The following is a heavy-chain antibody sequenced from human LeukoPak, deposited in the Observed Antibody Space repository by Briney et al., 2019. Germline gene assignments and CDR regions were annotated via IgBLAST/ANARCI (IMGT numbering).Heavy chain of an antibody. CDR1: GFTFSSYG. Sequence: GRSLRLSCAASGFTFSSYGMHWVRQAPGKGLEWVAVIWYDGSNKYYADSVKGRFTISRDNSKNTLYPQMNSLRAEDTAVYYCARGDYSFDYWGQGTLVTVSS. V-gene: IGHV3-33*01. J-gene: IGHJ4*02. CDR3: ARGDYSFDY. D-gene: IGHD4-17*01. CDR2: IWYDGSNK.